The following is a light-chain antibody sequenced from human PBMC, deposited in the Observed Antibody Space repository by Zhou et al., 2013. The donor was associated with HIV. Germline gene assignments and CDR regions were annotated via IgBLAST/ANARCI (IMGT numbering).Light chain of an antibody. CDR3: QQTYSIPLT. V-gene: IGKV1-39*01. J-gene: IGKJ4*01. CDR1: QTISTY. Sequence: DIQMTQSPSSLSASVGDRVTITCRASQTISTYLNWYQQKPGKAPKLLIYSASSLQSGVPSRFSGSGSGTYFTLTITNLQPEDFATYFCQQTYSIPLTFGGGTRLEIK. CDR2: SAS.